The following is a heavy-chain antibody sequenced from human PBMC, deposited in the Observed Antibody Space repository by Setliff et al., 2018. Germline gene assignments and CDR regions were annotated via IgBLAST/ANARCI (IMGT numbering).Heavy chain of an antibody. CDR1: GYTLSNSI. Sequence: ASVKVSCKASGYTLSNSILSWVRQAPGQGLEWVGWISAYNGKTYSAQKFQDRVTLTTHTSTTTAYMELKSLRSDDTAIYYCSRLVRYCTRTSCQRLSGDDYWGQGALVTVSS. D-gene: IGHD2-2*01. J-gene: IGHJ4*02. V-gene: IGHV1-18*01. CDR2: ISAYNGKT. CDR3: SRLVRYCTRTSCQRLSGDDY.